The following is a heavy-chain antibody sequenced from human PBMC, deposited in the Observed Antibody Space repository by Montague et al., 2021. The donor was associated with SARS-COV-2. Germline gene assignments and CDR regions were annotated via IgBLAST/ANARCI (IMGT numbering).Heavy chain of an antibody. CDR1: DDSTSSSSYY. D-gene: IGHD3-3*01. J-gene: IGHJ4*02. CDR3: VRGRSGYFNPLDY. Sequence: SETLSLTCTVSDDSTSSSSYYWAWIRQPPGKGLEWIGSIYYSGSTYYNPSLKSRVTISVDTSKKQFSLNLSSVTAADTAVFYCVRGRSGYFNPLDYWGQGTLVTVSS. V-gene: IGHV4-39*01. CDR2: IYYSGST.